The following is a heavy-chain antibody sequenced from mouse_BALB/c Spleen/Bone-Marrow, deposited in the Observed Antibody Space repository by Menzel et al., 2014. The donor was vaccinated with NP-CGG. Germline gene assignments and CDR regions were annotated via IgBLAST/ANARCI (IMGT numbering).Heavy chain of an antibody. CDR2: IDPANGNT. Sequence: VQLQQPGAELVKPGASVKLSCTGSGFNIKDTFIHWVKQRPEQGLEWIGRIDPANGNTKYDPKFQGKATITADTSSNTAYLQLTRLTSEDTAVYYCTRGEDYWGQGTTLAVSS. V-gene: IGHV14-3*02. CDR1: GFNIKDTF. J-gene: IGHJ2*01. CDR3: TRGEDY.